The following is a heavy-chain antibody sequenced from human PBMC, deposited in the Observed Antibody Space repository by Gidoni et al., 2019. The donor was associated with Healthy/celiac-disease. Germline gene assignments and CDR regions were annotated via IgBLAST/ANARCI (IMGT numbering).Heavy chain of an antibody. D-gene: IGHD3-10*01. Sequence: QVTLRESGPALVKPTQTLTLTCTFSGFPLHTSGLCVSWIRQPPGKALEWLALFDWDDDKYYSTSLKTRLTISKDTSKNQVVLTMTNMDPVDTATYYCARTTRNYYGSGSYSYYYYGMDVWGQGTTVTVSS. CDR1: GFPLHTSGLC. CDR2: FDWDDDK. CDR3: ARTTRNYYGSGSYSYYYYGMDV. V-gene: IGHV2-70*01. J-gene: IGHJ6*02.